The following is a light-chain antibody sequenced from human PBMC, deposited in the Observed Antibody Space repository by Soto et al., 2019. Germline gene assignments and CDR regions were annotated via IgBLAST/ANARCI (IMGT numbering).Light chain of an antibody. CDR3: LQDYNYPFT. CDR1: QSISSW. V-gene: IGKV1-5*01. CDR2: DAS. J-gene: IGKJ2*01. Sequence: DIQMTQSPSTLSSSVGDRVTITCRASQSISSWLAWYKQKPGKAPKLLSYDASSLESGVPSRFSGSGSGTEFTLTISSLKPDDFEAYYCLQDYNYPFTFGQGTKVDI.